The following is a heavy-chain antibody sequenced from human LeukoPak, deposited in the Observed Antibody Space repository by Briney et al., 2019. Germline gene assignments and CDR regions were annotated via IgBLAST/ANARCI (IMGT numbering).Heavy chain of an antibody. CDR1: GFTFSSYG. CDR2: IWYDGSNK. Sequence: GRSLRLSCAASGFTFSSYGMHWVRQAPGKGLEWVAAIWYDGSNKYYADSVKGRFTISRDNSKNTLYLQMNSLRAEDTAVYYCARGRFMTTGIPFDYWGQGTLVTVSS. V-gene: IGHV3-33*01. J-gene: IGHJ4*02. D-gene: IGHD4-17*01. CDR3: ARGRFMTTGIPFDY.